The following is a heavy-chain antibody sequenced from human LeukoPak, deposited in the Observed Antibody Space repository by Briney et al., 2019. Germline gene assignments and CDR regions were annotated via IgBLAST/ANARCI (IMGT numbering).Heavy chain of an antibody. CDR2: INSDGRST. V-gene: IGHV3-74*01. CDR3: ARGTNSWNDEGWFDP. CDR1: GFTFSQYW. Sequence: GGSLRLSCAASGFTFSQYWMHWVRQAPGKGPVCVSGINSDGRSTYYAGFVKGRFTISRDNAKNTLYLQMNSLGAEDTAIYYCARGTNSWNDEGWFDPWGQGTLVTVSS. J-gene: IGHJ5*02. D-gene: IGHD1-1*01.